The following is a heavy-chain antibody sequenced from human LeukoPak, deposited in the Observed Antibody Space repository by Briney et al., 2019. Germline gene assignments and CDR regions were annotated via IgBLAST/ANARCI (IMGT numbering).Heavy chain of an antibody. CDR1: GGSFSSYY. CDR3: ARTQYRSPPYYYGSGSYGY. CDR2: IYYSGST. J-gene: IGHJ4*02. V-gene: IGHV4-59*01. Sequence: PSETLSLTCTVSGGSFSSYYWSWIRQPPGKGLEWFGYIYYSGSTNFNPSLKSRVTISVDTSKNQFSLKLRSVTAADTAVYYLARTQYRSPPYYYGSGSYGYWGQGTLVTASS. D-gene: IGHD3-10*01.